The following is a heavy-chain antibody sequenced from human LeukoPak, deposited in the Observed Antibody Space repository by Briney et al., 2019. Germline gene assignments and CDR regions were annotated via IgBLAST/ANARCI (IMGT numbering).Heavy chain of an antibody. V-gene: IGHV1-24*01. J-gene: IGHJ6*03. CDR1: GYTLTELS. Sequence: GASVKVPCKVSGYTLTELSMHWVRQAPGKGLEWMGGFDPEDGETIYAQKFQGRVTMTEDTSTDTAYMELSSLRSEDTAVYYCATALGYCSGGSCYFYMDVWGKGTTVTVPS. D-gene: IGHD2-15*01. CDR3: ATALGYCSGGSCYFYMDV. CDR2: FDPEDGET.